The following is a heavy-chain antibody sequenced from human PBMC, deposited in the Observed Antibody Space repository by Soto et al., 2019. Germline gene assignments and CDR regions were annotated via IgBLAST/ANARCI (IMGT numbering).Heavy chain of an antibody. Sequence: QVQLVESGGGVVQPGRSLRLSCAASGFTFSSYAMHWVRQAPGKGLEWVAVISYDGSNKYYADSAKGRFTISRDNSKNTLYLQMNSLRAEDTAVYYCARDGAHYDFDCWGQGTLVTVSS. J-gene: IGHJ4*02. CDR2: ISYDGSNK. V-gene: IGHV3-30-3*01. CDR1: GFTFSSYA. D-gene: IGHD5-12*01. CDR3: ARDGAHYDFDC.